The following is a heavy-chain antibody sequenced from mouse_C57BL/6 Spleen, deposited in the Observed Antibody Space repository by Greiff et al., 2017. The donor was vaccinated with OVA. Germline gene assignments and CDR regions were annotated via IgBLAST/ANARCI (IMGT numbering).Heavy chain of an antibody. CDR3: ARAPLGSSYVCDY. D-gene: IGHD1-1*01. CDR2: IHPNSGST. V-gene: IGHV1-64*01. J-gene: IGHJ2*01. Sequence: QVQLQQPGAELVKPGASVKLSCKASGYTFTSYWMHWVKQRPGQGLEWIGMIHPNSGSTNYNEKFKSKATLTVDKSSSTAYMQLSSLTSEDSAVYYCARAPLGSSYVCDYWGQGTTLTVSS. CDR1: GYTFTSYW.